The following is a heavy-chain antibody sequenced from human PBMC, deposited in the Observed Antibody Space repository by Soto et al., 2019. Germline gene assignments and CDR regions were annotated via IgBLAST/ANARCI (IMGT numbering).Heavy chain of an antibody. J-gene: IGHJ6*02. CDR2: ISYDGSNK. CDR1: GFTFSSYA. Sequence: PGGSLRLSCAASGFTFSSYAMHWVRQAPGKGLEWVAVISYDGSNKYYADSVKGRFTISRDNSKNTLYLQMNSLRAEDTAVYYCARDLRSSAYYYGMDVWGQGTTVTVSS. V-gene: IGHV3-30-3*01. D-gene: IGHD6-6*01. CDR3: ARDLRSSAYYYGMDV.